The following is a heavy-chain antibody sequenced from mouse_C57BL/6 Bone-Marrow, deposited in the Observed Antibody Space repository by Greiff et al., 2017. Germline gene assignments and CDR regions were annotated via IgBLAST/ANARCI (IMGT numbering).Heavy chain of an antibody. CDR1: GYSFTGYY. CDR2: INPSTGGT. CDR3: ASDNYYGTRFDY. D-gene: IGHD1-1*01. J-gene: IGHJ2*01. Sequence: EVQLQQSGPELVKPGASVKISCKASGYSFTGYYMNWVKQSPEKSLEWIGEINPSTGGTTYNQKFKAKATLTVDKSSSTAYMQLKSLTSEDSAFYYCASDNYYGTRFDYWGQGTTLTVSS. V-gene: IGHV1-42*01.